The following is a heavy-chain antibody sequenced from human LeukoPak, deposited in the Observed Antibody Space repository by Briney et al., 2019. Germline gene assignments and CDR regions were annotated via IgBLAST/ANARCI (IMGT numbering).Heavy chain of an antibody. D-gene: IGHD6-19*01. J-gene: IGHJ3*02. CDR2: IIPILGIA. Sequence: ASVKVSCKASGGTFSSYAISWVRQAPGQGLEWMGRIIPILGIANYAQKFQGRVTITADKSTSTAYMELSSLRSEDTAVYYCARAGQWLVPIGDAFDIWGQGTMVTVSS. V-gene: IGHV1-69*04. CDR1: GGTFSSYA. CDR3: ARAGQWLVPIGDAFDI.